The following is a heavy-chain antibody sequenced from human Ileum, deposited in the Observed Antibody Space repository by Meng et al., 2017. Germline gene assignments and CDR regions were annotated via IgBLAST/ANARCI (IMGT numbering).Heavy chain of an antibody. Sequence: QVPPQAAGLGLVEPSESLPLTCQVSRGSLSSYYWSCIWQHAGTRLEWIGRIYASVSTNYNPSLRTRITMSVDTSKSQFSLKLTSITAADTAVYYCVRDGSSSSGGTLWGRGTLVTVSS. J-gene: IGHJ2*01. CDR3: VRDGSSSSGGTL. D-gene: IGHD2-2*01. CDR2: IYASVST. V-gene: IGHV4-4*07. CDR1: RGSLSSYY.